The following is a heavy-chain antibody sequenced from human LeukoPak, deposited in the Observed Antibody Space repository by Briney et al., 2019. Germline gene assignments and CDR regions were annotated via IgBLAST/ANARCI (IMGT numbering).Heavy chain of an antibody. CDR1: GGSISSGGYY. Sequence: PSETLSLTCTVSGGSISSGGYYWTWIRQRPGKGLEWIGYMSQSGSTYYNPSLKSRVTISVDTSKSQFSLKLTSVTAADTAVYYCARDWSGPYYFDYWGQGTLVTVSS. V-gene: IGHV4-31*03. D-gene: IGHD3-3*01. J-gene: IGHJ4*01. CDR3: ARDWSGPYYFDY. CDR2: MSQSGST.